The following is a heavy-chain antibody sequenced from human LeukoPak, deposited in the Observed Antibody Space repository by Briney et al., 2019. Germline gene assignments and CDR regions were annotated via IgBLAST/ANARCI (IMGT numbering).Heavy chain of an antibody. D-gene: IGHD6-13*01. CDR3: AKDASSSWLHLDY. J-gene: IGHJ4*02. CDR1: GFTFSTYG. Sequence: PGGSLRLSCAASGFTFSTYGMRWVRQAPGKGLEWVAVISFDGSNKYYADSVKGRFTITRDNSKNTLYLQMNSLRPEDTAVYYCAKDASSSWLHLDYWGQGTLVTVSS. V-gene: IGHV3-30*18. CDR2: ISFDGSNK.